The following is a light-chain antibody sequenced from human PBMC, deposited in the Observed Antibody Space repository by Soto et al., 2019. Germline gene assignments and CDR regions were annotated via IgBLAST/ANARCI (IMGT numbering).Light chain of an antibody. CDR3: SSYAGRYTYV. CDR1: SSDVGAYNY. V-gene: IGLV2-11*01. Sequence: QSALPQPRSVSGSPGQSVTISCTGTSSDVGAYNYVSWYQQHPGKAPKLIIYDVSERPSGVPDRFSGSKSGNTASLTISGLQAEGEADYYCSSYAGRYTYVFATGTKVTVL. CDR2: DVS. J-gene: IGLJ1*01.